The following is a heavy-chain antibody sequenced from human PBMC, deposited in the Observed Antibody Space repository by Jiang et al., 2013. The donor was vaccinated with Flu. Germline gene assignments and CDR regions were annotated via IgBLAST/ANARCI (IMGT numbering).Heavy chain of an antibody. Sequence: RVTISVDTSKNQFSLKLSSVTAADTAVYYCAREASTYYYDSSGYHDAFDIWGQGTMVTISS. CDR3: AREASTYYYDSSGYHDAFDI. V-gene: IGHV4-59*01. D-gene: IGHD3-22*01. J-gene: IGHJ3*02.